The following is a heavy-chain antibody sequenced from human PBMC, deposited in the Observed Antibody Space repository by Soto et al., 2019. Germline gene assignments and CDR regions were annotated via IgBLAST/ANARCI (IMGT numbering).Heavy chain of an antibody. J-gene: IGHJ5*02. Sequence: ASVTVSCKASGYAFSNNDISWVRQSTGQGLEWMGWMNPNSGNGGYAQKFQGRVTMTRDTSTSTAYMELSRLASDGTAIYYCARMATSGTLNWFDPWGQGTLVTVSS. CDR2: MNPNSGNG. CDR1: GYAFSNND. CDR3: ARMATSGTLNWFDP. V-gene: IGHV1-8*01.